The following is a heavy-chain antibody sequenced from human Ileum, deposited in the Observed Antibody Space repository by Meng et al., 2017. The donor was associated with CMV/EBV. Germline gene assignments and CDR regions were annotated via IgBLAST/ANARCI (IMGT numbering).Heavy chain of an antibody. V-gene: IGHV3-9*01. J-gene: IGHJ4*02. Sequence: GGSLRLSCAASGFTFDDYAIHWVRQAPGKGLEWVSGISWNSGSIGYADSVKGRFTISRDNAKNSLYLQMNSLRAEDKALYYGAKDQYSSSYLADYWGQGTLVTVSS. D-gene: IGHD6-6*01. CDR2: ISWNSGSI. CDR1: GFTFDDYA. CDR3: AKDQYSSSYLADY.